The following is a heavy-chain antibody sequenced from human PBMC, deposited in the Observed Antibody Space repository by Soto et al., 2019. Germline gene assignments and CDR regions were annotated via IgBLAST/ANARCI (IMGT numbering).Heavy chain of an antibody. CDR2: ISGSAGST. Sequence: EVQLLESGGGLVQPGGSLRLSCAASGFTFSTYAMSWVRQAPGKGLEWVSAISGSAGSTYYADSVKGRFTISRDNSKNILYLQMNSLRAEDTAIYYCAKPRDGYNWGAFDIWGQGTMVTVSS. J-gene: IGHJ3*02. CDR3: AKPRDGYNWGAFDI. V-gene: IGHV3-23*01. D-gene: IGHD5-12*01. CDR1: GFTFSTYA.